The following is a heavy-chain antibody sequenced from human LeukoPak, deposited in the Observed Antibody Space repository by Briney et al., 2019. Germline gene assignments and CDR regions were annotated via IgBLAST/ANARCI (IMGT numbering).Heavy chain of an antibody. D-gene: IGHD5-18*01. CDR2: ISGDSSASSYM. CDR3: ARDTPMTYYYYMDV. J-gene: IGHJ6*03. Sequence: PGGSLRLSCASSGFTFRSYSMNWVRQAPGKGLEWVSSISGDSSASSYMYYADSVKGRFTISRDNAKNSLFLQMNSLRAEDKAVYYCARDTPMTYYYYMDVWGKGTTVTVSS. V-gene: IGHV3-21*01. CDR1: GFTFRSYS.